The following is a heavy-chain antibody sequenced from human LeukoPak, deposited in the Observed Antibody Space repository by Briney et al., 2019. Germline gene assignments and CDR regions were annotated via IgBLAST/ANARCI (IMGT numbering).Heavy chain of an antibody. CDR3: AKDIQLST. CDR1: GFTFSVAA. J-gene: IGHJ3*01. CDR2: IGASGEST. D-gene: IGHD5-24*01. V-gene: IGHV3-23*01. Sequence: PGGSLRLSCAASGFTFSVAAMTWVRQAPGKGLEWVSLIGASGESTYYADSVKGRFTISRDNSKNTLSLQMNSLRVEDTAMYFCAKDIQLSTWGLGTMVTFSS.